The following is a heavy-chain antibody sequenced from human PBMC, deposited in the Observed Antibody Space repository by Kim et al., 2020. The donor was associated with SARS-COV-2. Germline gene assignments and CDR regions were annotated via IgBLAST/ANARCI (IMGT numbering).Heavy chain of an antibody. CDR1: GYSFTSYW. J-gene: IGHJ5*02. V-gene: IGHV5-51*01. Sequence: GESLKISCKGSGYSFTSYWIGWVRQMPGKGLEWMGIIYPGDSDTRYSPSFQGQVTISADKSISTAYLQWSSLKASDTAMYYCARQVTMVRGPNWEWFDPWGQGTLVTVSS. D-gene: IGHD3-10*01. CDR2: IYPGDSDT. CDR3: ARQVTMVRGPNWEWFDP.